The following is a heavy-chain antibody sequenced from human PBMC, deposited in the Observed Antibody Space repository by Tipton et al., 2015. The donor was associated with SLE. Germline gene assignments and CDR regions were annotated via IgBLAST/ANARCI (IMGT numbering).Heavy chain of an antibody. D-gene: IGHD2-2*01. CDR2: IHYSGST. V-gene: IGHV4-59*01. CDR3: ARGTSIVVVPAALTD. Sequence: TLSLTCSVSGGSLINNHWTWIRQPPGKGLEWIGYIHYSGSTNYSPSLRSRVTMSVDTSKNQCSLKLSSVTAADTAVYYCARGTSIVVVPAALTDWGQGTLVTVSS. CDR1: GGSLINNH. J-gene: IGHJ4*02.